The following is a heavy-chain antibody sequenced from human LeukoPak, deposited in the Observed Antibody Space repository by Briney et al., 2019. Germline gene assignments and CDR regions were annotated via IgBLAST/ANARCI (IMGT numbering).Heavy chain of an antibody. CDR2: IYYSGST. CDR1: GGSISSYY. CDR3: ARVDYYDSSGYYIDY. V-gene: IGHV4-59*01. Sequence: SETLSLTCTVSGGSISSYYWSWNRQPPGKGLEWIGYIYYSGSTNYNPSLKSRVTISVDTSKNQFSLKLSSVTAADTAVYYCARVDYYDSSGYYIDYWGQGTLVTVSS. D-gene: IGHD3-22*01. J-gene: IGHJ4*02.